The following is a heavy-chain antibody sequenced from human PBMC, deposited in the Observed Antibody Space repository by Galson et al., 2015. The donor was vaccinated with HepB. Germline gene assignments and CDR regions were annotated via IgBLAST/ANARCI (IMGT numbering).Heavy chain of an antibody. CDR3: AHRAVVTIFGVVIKPEASDY. CDR1: GFSLSTSGVG. CDR2: IYWDDDK. Sequence: PALVKPTQTLTLTCTFSGFSLSTSGVGVGWIRQPPGKALEWLALIYWDDDKRYSPSLKSRLTITKDTSKNQVVLTMTNMDPVDTATYYCAHRAVVTIFGVVIKPEASDYWGQGTLVTVSS. D-gene: IGHD3-3*01. V-gene: IGHV2-5*02. J-gene: IGHJ4*02.